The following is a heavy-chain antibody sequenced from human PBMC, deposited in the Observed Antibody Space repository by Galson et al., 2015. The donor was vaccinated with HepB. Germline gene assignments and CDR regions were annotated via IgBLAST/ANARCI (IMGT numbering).Heavy chain of an antibody. CDR1: GGTFSSYA. CDR3: SIMITFGKTNPKYYYYGMDV. Sequence: SVKVSCKASGGTFSSYAISWVRQAPGQGLEWMGGIIPIFGTANYAQKFQGRVTITADESTSTAYMELSSLRSEDTAVYYCSIMITFGKTNPKYYYYGMDVWGQGTTVTVSS. J-gene: IGHJ6*02. CDR2: IIPIFGTA. D-gene: IGHD3-16*01. V-gene: IGHV1-69*13.